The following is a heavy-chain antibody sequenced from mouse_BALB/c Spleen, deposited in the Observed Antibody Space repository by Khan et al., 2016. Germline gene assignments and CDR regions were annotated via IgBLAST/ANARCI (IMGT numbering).Heavy chain of an antibody. J-gene: IGHJ4*01. D-gene: IGHD1-1*01. Sequence: VQLKQSGPELMKPGASVKISCKASGYSFTSYYMHWVKQSHGKSLEWIGYIDLFNGGTSYNQKFKGKATLTVDNSSSTAYMHLSGLTSEDSAVYYCASSTQSLESMVYCCQVTSVTVSS. CDR3: ASSTQSLESMVY. CDR1: GYSFTSYY. V-gene: IGHV1S135*01. CDR2: IDLFNGGT.